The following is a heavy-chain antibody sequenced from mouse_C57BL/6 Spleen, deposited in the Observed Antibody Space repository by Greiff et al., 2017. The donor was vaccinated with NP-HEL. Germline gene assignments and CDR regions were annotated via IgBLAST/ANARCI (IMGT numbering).Heavy chain of an antibody. Sequence: QVQLQQSGAELVKPGASVKISCKASGYAFSSYWMTWVKQRPGKGLEWIGQIYPGDGDTNYNGKFKGKATLTADKSSSTAYMQLSSRTAEDSAVYCCASGDSSGYLAYWGQGTLVTVSA. D-gene: IGHD3-2*02. CDR1: GYAFSSYW. CDR3: ASGDSSGYLAY. CDR2: IYPGDGDT. V-gene: IGHV1-80*01. J-gene: IGHJ3*01.